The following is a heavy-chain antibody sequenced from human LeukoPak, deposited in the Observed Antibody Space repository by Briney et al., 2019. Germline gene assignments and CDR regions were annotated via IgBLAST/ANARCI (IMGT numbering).Heavy chain of an antibody. CDR2: INHSGST. CDR1: GVSFSGYY. CDR3: ARVSSLYSYDY. V-gene: IGHV4-34*01. D-gene: IGHD6-13*01. J-gene: IGHJ4*02. Sequence: PSETLSLTCAVYGVSFSGYYWSWIRQPPGKGLEWIGEINHSGSTNYNPSLKSRVTISVDTSKNQFSLKLSSVTAADTAVYYCARVSSLYSYDYWGQGTLVTVSS.